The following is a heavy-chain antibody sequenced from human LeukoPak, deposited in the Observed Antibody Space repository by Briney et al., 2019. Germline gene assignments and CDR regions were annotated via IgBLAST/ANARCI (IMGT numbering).Heavy chain of an antibody. CDR1: GGSFSGYY. CDR3: ARVQYCSSTSCSRRSYYYYMDV. CDR2: INHSGST. J-gene: IGHJ6*03. Sequence: SETLSLTYAVYGGSFSGYYWSWIRQPPGKGLEWIGEINHSGSTNYNPSLKSRVTISVDTSKNQFSLKLSSVTAADTAVYYCARVQYCSSTSCSRRSYYYYMDVWGKGTTVTVSS. V-gene: IGHV4-34*01. D-gene: IGHD2-2*01.